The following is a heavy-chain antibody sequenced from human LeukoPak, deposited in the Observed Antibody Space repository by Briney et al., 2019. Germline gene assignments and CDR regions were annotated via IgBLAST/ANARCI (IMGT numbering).Heavy chain of an antibody. D-gene: IGHD5-18*01. V-gene: IGHV4-59*08. Sequence: PSETLSLTCTVSGVSISNYYWSLIRQSPGKGLEWIGYVYYSGSTNYNPSLKSRVTISVDTSKNQFSLKLSSVTAADTAVYYCARHRHKATLSSIGYWGQGTLVTVSS. CDR2: VYYSGST. J-gene: IGHJ4*02. CDR3: ARHRHKATLSSIGY. CDR1: GVSISNYY.